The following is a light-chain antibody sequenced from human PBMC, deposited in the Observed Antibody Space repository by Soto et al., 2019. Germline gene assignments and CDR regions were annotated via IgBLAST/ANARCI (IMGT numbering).Light chain of an antibody. Sequence: DIQMTQSTSTLSASVGDRVTITCRASQSISSWLAWYQQKPGKAPKLLIYKASSLESGVPSRFSGSGSGTEFTLPISSLQPDDFATYYCQQYNRLRTFGQGTKVEIK. CDR3: QQYNRLRT. CDR2: KAS. V-gene: IGKV1-5*03. CDR1: QSISSW. J-gene: IGKJ1*01.